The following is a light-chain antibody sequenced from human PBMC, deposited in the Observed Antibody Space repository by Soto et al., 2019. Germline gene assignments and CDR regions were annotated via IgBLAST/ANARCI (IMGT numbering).Light chain of an antibody. CDR3: QSYDSSLSGSV. J-gene: IGLJ3*02. V-gene: IGLV1-40*01. Sequence: QSVLTQPPSVSGAPGQRVTISWTGTSSNIGAGYDVHWYQQLPGTAPKLLIYGDSNRPSGVPDRFSGSKSGTSASLAITGLRAEDEADYYCQSYDSSLSGSVFGGGTKLTAL. CDR2: GDS. CDR1: SSNIGAGYD.